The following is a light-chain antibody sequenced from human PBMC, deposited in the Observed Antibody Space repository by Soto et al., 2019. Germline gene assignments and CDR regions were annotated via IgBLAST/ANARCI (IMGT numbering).Light chain of an antibody. CDR2: DAF. V-gene: IGKV3-11*01. J-gene: IGKJ4*01. CDR3: RQRYNWPLT. CDR1: QSIGNS. Sequence: TVLTQSPATLSLSPGERATLSCKASQSIGNSLGWFQQKPGQAPRLLIDDAFNRATGIPARFTGSGSGSDFTLAISSLEYEDFGVYYCRQRYNWPLTVGGGTKVEIK.